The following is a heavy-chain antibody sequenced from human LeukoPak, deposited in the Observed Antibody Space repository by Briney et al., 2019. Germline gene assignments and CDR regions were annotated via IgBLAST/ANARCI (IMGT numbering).Heavy chain of an antibody. J-gene: IGHJ4*02. CDR1: GGSISSYY. CDR3: ARWGTAAGRALDY. V-gene: IGHV4-4*09. CDR2: IYTSGST. Sequence: PAETLSLTCTVSGGSISSYYWSWIRQPPGKGLEWIGYIYTSGSTNYNPSPQSRVTISVDTSKNQFSLKLSSVTAADTAVYYCARWGTAAGRALDYWGQGTLVTVSS. D-gene: IGHD6-13*01.